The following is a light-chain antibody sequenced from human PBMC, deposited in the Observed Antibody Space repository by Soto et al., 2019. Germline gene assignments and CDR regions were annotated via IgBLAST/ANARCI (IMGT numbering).Light chain of an antibody. CDR3: HQYNNWPSS. Sequence: EIVMTQSPATLSGSPGERATLSCRTSQSVSVNLAWYQQKPGQAPRLLIYGASITATGIPARFSGSESGTEFSLTISSLQSEDFAVYYCHQYNNWPSSFGHGNKV. V-gene: IGKV3-15*01. J-gene: IGKJ3*01. CDR2: GAS. CDR1: QSVSVN.